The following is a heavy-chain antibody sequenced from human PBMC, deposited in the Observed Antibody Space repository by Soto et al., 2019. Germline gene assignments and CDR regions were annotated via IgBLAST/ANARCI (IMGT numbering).Heavy chain of an antibody. CDR3: ARDGAYCGGDCYYGMDV. Sequence: EVQLVESGGGLVQPGGSLRLSCAASGFTVSSNYMSWVRQAPGKGLEWVSVIYSGGSTYYADSVKGRFTISRDNSKNTLYLQMSSLGAEDTAVYYCARDGAYCGGDCYYGMDVWGQGTTVTVSS. J-gene: IGHJ6*02. V-gene: IGHV3-66*01. CDR2: IYSGGST. CDR1: GFTVSSNY. D-gene: IGHD2-21*01.